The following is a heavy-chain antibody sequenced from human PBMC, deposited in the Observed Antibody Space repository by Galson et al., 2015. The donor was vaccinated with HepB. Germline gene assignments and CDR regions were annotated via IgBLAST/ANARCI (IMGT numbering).Heavy chain of an antibody. CDR3: ARVPQGSHGDIDY. CDR2: INPSGDSA. Sequence: SVKVSCKASGYTFTSYYMFWVRQAPGQGLEWMGLINPSGDSATYSQKFQGRVTMTRDTSTSTVYMELSSLRSEDTAVYYCARVPQGSHGDIDYWGQGTLVTVSS. V-gene: IGHV1-46*01. CDR1: GYTFTSYY. D-gene: IGHD3-3*01. J-gene: IGHJ4*02.